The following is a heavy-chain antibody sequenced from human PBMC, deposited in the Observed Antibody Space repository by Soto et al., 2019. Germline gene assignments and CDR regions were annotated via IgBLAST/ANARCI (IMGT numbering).Heavy chain of an antibody. CDR3: AKDSGSYGFVDY. V-gene: IGHV3-23*01. D-gene: IGHD5-18*01. CDR1: GFTFSSYA. J-gene: IGHJ4*02. Sequence: GSLRLSCAASGFTFSSYAMSWVRQAPGKGLEWVSAISGSGGSTYYADSVKGRFTISRDNSKNTLYLQMNSLRAEDTAVYYCAKDSGSYGFVDYWGQGTLVNVSS. CDR2: ISGSGGST.